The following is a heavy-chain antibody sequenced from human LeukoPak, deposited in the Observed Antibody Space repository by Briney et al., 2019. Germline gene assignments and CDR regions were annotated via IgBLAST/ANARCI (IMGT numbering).Heavy chain of an antibody. D-gene: IGHD2-2*01. CDR3: ARGRRANGYCSSTSCYERNWFDP. CDR2: INHSGST. V-gene: IGHV4-34*01. J-gene: IGHJ5*02. CDR1: GGSFSGYY. Sequence: SETLSLICAVYGGSFSGYYWSWIRQPPGKGLEWIGEINHSGSTNYNPSLKSRVTISVDTSKNQFSLKLSSVTAADTAVYYCARGRRANGYCSSTSCYERNWFDPWGQGTLVTVSS.